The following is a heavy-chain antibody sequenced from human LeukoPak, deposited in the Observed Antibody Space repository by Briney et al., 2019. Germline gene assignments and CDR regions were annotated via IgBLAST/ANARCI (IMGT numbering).Heavy chain of an antibody. Sequence: ASVKVSCKASGYTFTSYGISWVRQAPGQGLEWMGWINPNSGGTNYAQKFQGRVTMTRDTSISTAYMELSRLRSDDTAVYYCARASGYSLTPFDYWGQGTLVTVSS. CDR1: GYTFTSYG. V-gene: IGHV1-2*02. D-gene: IGHD5-18*01. CDR3: ARASGYSLTPFDY. CDR2: INPNSGGT. J-gene: IGHJ4*02.